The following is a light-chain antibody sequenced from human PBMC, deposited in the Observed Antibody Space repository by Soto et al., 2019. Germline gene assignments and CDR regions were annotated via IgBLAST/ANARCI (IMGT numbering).Light chain of an antibody. J-gene: IGKJ1*01. CDR3: QQYNQWPPWT. CDR2: DAS. Sequence: IVMTQSLATLSVSPWERATLCRRASPTVSSNLAWYQQKPGQAPRLLITDASTRATGIPARFSGSGSGTEFTLTISSLQSEDFAVYYCQQYNQWPPWTFGQGTKVDIK. V-gene: IGKV3-15*01. CDR1: PTVSSN.